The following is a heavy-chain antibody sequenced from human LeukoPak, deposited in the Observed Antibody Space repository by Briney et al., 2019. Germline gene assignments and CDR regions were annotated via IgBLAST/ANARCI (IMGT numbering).Heavy chain of an antibody. CDR1: GDSISSYY. CDR2: IYYSGST. J-gene: IGHJ2*01. V-gene: IGHV4-59*01. CDR3: AGDGIAVAGSYWYFDL. Sequence: SETLSLTCTVSGDSISSYYWSWIRQPPGKGLEWIGYIYYSGSTNYNPSLKSRVTISVDTSKNQFSLKLSSVTAADTAVYYCAGDGIAVAGSYWYFDLWGRGTLVTVSS. D-gene: IGHD6-19*01.